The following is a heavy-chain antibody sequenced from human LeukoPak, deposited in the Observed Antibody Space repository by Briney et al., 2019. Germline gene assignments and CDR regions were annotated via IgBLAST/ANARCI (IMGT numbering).Heavy chain of an antibody. J-gene: IGHJ5*02. CDR2: IYTSGST. CDR1: GGSISCYY. V-gene: IGHV4-4*09. D-gene: IGHD6-6*01. Sequence: SETLSLTCTVSGGSISCYYWSWIRQPPGKGLEWIGYIYTSGSTNYNPSPKSRVTISVDTSKNQFSLKLSSVTAADTAVYYCASTVYSSSYNWFDPWGQGTLVTVSS. CDR3: ASTVYSSSYNWFDP.